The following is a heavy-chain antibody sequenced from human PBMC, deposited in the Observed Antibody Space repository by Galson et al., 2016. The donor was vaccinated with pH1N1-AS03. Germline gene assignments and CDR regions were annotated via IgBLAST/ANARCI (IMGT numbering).Heavy chain of an antibody. CDR3: ARDGPPRGISVAGSFDF. V-gene: IGHV3-21*01. Sequence: SLRLSCAASGFTFRNYAMHWLRQAPGKGLEWVSFISTSSSSIYYADSVKGRFTISRDNAQNLLYLQMNSLRDEDTAVYYCARDGPPRGISVAGSFDFWGQGTLVTVSS. J-gene: IGHJ4*02. CDR2: ISTSSSSI. CDR1: GFTFRNYA. D-gene: IGHD6-19*01.